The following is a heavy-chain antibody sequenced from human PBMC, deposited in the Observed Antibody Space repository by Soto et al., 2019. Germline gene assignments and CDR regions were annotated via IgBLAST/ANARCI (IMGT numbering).Heavy chain of an antibody. CDR1: GYTFTSYD. Sequence: ASVKVSCKASGYTFTSYDINWVRQATGQGLEWMGWMNPDSGSTGYVQKFQGRVTMTRDTSVSTAYLELSSLTSEDTAVYYCTRSSRGTGVDFDYWGQGTPVTVSS. J-gene: IGHJ4*02. D-gene: IGHD7-27*01. CDR3: TRSSRGTGVDFDY. V-gene: IGHV1-8*01. CDR2: MNPDSGST.